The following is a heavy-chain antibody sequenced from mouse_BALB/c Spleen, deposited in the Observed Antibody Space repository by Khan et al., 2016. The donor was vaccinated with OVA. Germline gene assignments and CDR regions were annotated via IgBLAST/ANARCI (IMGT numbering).Heavy chain of an antibody. D-gene: IGHD2-4*01. CDR1: GYSFTSYW. CDR2: IYPGISDT. Sequence: VQLQQSGTVLARPGASVKMSCKASGYSFTSYWMHWVKQRPGLGLEWIGAIYPGISDTRYNQKFKGKAKLTAVTSASTAYMELSSLTNDDSAVYSCTRSYDSYYFDYWGQGTLLTVSS. CDR3: TRSYDSYYFDY. J-gene: IGHJ2*01. V-gene: IGHV1-5*01.